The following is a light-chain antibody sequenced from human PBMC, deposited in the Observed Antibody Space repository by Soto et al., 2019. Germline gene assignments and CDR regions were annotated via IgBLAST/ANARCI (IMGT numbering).Light chain of an antibody. CDR3: QQYNNWPYT. Sequence: ETVLTQSPATLSLSPGERATLSCRASQSVGTSLAWYQQRPGQTPRLLIYDASNRATGIPARFSGSGSGTEFTLTISNLQSEDFAVYYCQQYNNWPYTFAQGTKVDI. CDR2: DAS. V-gene: IGKV3-11*01. J-gene: IGKJ2*01. CDR1: QSVGTS.